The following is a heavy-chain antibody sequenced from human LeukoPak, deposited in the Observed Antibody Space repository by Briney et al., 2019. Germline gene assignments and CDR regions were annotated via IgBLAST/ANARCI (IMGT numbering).Heavy chain of an antibody. Sequence: GASVKVSCKASGYTFTSYYMHWVRQAPGQGLEWMGIINPSGGSTSHAQKFQGRVTMTRDTSTSTVYMELSSLRSEDTAVYYCARDSVATPIIPYNWFDPWGQGTLVTVSS. CDR3: ARDSVATPIIPYNWFDP. V-gene: IGHV1-46*01. CDR2: INPSGGST. D-gene: IGHD5-12*01. CDR1: GYTFTSYY. J-gene: IGHJ5*02.